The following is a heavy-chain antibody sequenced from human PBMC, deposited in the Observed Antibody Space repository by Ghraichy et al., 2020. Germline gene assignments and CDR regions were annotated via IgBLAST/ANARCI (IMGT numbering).Heavy chain of an antibody. CDR1: GASISGFY. D-gene: IGHD3-3*01. CDR2: IYYSGTT. CDR3: ARVPTRFGVASWGMDI. V-gene: IGHV4-59*01. Sequence: SETLSLTCTVSGASISGFYWSWIRQPPGRGLEWIGHIYYSGTTNYSPSLKSRLTLSVDRSQNLVSLRLSSMTSVDTAVYYCARVPTRFGVASWGMDIWGQGTTVTVS. J-gene: IGHJ6*02.